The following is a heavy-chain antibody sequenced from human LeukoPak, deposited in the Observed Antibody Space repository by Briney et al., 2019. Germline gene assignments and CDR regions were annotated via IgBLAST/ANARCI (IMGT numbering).Heavy chain of an antibody. J-gene: IGHJ4*02. CDR1: GGSISSYY. V-gene: IGHV4-59*01. CDR2: IYYSGST. CDR3: ARVDSSSWYIDY. Sequence: SETLSLTCTVSGGSISSYYWSWIRQPPGKGLEWIGYIYYSGSTNYNPSLKSRVTISVDTSKNQFSLKLSSVTAADTAVYYCARVDSSSWYIDYWGQGTLVTVSS. D-gene: IGHD6-13*01.